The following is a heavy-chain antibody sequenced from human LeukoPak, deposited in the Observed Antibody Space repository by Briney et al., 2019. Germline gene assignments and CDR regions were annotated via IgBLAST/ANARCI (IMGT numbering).Heavy chain of an antibody. CDR2: FESEDGET. CDR3: ATGIDVPASFDY. V-gene: IGHV1-24*01. Sequence: ASVKVSCKLSGYNLNELSVHWVRQAPGKGLDWMGRFESEDGETIYTKKFQGRVTMTGETSTETAYMELSSLRSDDTAIYYCATGIDVPASFDYWGQGTLVTVSS. J-gene: IGHJ4*02. CDR1: GYNLNELS. D-gene: IGHD2-15*01.